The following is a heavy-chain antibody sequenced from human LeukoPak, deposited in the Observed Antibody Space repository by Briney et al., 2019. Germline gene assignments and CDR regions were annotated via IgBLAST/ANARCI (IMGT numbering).Heavy chain of an antibody. Sequence: GESLKISCKVSGYIFTSDWIGWVRQVPGKGLEWMGIIHPGDSDTRYGPSFQGQVTFSADKSISTAYLQWSSLKASDTAMYYCARGFYGDRPFDYWGQGTLVTVSS. D-gene: IGHD4-17*01. J-gene: IGHJ4*02. CDR3: ARGFYGDRPFDY. CDR1: GYIFTSDW. V-gene: IGHV5-51*01. CDR2: IHPGDSDT.